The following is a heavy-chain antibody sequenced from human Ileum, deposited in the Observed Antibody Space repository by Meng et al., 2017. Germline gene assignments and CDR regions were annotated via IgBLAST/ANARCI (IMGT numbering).Heavy chain of an antibody. CDR1: GGSISNYF. Sequence: LRLSCTVSGGSISNYFWSWIRQPPGKGLEWIGYIYYSGNTNSNPSLKSRVTISVDTSKNQFSLKLSSVTSADTAVYYCARHPHIEATGNYRFDYWGQGTLVTVSS. CDR2: IYYSGNT. V-gene: IGHV4-59*01. CDR3: ARHPHIEATGNYRFDY. J-gene: IGHJ4*02. D-gene: IGHD1-1*01.